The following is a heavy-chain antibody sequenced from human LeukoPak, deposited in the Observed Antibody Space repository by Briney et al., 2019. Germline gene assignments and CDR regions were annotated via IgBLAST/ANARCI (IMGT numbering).Heavy chain of an antibody. V-gene: IGHV1-69*05. CDR2: IIPIFGTA. D-gene: IGHD5-24*01. J-gene: IGHJ3*02. CDR3: ARDFRVREAFDI. Sequence: GASVKVSCKASGGTFSSYAISWVRQAPGQGLEWMGRIIPIFGTANYAQKFQGRVTITTDESTSTAYMELSSLRSEDTAVYYCARDFRVREAFDIWGQGTMVTVSS. CDR1: GGTFSSYA.